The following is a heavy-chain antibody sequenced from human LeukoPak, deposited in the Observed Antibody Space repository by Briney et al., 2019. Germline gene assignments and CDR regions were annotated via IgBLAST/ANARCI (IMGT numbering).Heavy chain of an antibody. CDR1: GGSISSYY. CDR2: IFYSGNT. D-gene: IGHD3/OR15-3a*01. J-gene: IGHJ4*02. CDR3: ARAQGNGLIDF. V-gene: IGHV4-39*01. Sequence: PSETLSLTCTVSGGSISSYYWGWLRQPPGKGLEWIASIFYSGNTYYNPSLKSRVTISLDTSRNQFSLRLSSVTAADTADYYCARAQGNGLIDFWGQGTLVTVSS.